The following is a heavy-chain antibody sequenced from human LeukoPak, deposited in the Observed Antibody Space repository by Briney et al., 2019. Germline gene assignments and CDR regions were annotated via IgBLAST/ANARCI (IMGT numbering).Heavy chain of an antibody. V-gene: IGHV1-2*02. D-gene: IGHD3-22*01. CDR3: ARGFAYYYDSSGYDYFDY. Sequence: GASVKVSCKASGYTFTGYYMHWVRQAPGQGLEWMGGINPNSGGTNYAQKFQGRVTMTRDTSISTAYMELSRLRSDDTAVYYCARGFAYYYDSSGYDYFDYWGQGTLVTVSS. CDR2: INPNSGGT. J-gene: IGHJ4*02. CDR1: GYTFTGYY.